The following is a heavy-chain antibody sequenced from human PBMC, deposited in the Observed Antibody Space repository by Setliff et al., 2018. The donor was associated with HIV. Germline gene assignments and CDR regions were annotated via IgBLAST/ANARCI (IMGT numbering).Heavy chain of an antibody. CDR1: GFTFSSYA. D-gene: IGHD5-12*01. V-gene: IGHV3-66*02. CDR2: LDIGGTT. Sequence: GGSLRLSCAASGFTFSSYAMSWVRQAPGKGLEWVSVLDIGGTTSSADSVKGRFTISRDNSKNTLSLQMNSLRAEDTAVYYCARVYSAYDLSGYYYYYTDVWGKGTTVTVSS. CDR3: ARVYSAYDLSGYYYYYTDV. J-gene: IGHJ6*03.